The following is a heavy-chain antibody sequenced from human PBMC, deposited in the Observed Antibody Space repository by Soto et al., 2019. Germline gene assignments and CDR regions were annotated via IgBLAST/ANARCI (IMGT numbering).Heavy chain of an antibody. CDR1: GFTFSSYA. D-gene: IGHD3-22*01. CDR3: AKEGQYDTMIVVVTRSFDY. CDR2: ISGSGGST. Sequence: PGGSLRLSCAASGFTFSSYAMSWVRQAPGKGLEWVSAISGSGGSTYYADSVKGRFTISRDNSKNTLYLQMNSLRAEDTAVYYCAKEGQYDTMIVVVTRSFDYWGQGTLVTVSS. J-gene: IGHJ4*02. V-gene: IGHV3-23*01.